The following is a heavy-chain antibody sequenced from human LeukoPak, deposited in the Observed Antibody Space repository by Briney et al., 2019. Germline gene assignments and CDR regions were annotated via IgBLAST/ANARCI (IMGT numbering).Heavy chain of an antibody. CDR3: VRGVRMGGGYSGYDTEDH. Sequence: ASVKVSCKASGYTFTGYYMHWVRQAPGQGLEWMGRMNSNTGDTICAQKFQGRVTMTRDTSISTAYMELSSLKSDDTAIYFCVRGVRMGGGYSGYDTEDHWGQGTLVTVSS. V-gene: IGHV1-2*06. D-gene: IGHD5-12*01. J-gene: IGHJ4*02. CDR1: GYTFTGYY. CDR2: MNSNTGDT.